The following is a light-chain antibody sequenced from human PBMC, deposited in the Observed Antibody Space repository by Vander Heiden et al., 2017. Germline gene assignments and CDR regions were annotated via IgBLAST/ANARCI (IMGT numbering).Light chain of an antibody. V-gene: IGLV2-11*01. CDR1: SSDVGGYNY. Sequence: QSALTQPRSVSGSPGQSVTISCTGTSSDVGGYNYVSWYQQPPGNAPKLIIYDVNKRPSGVPDRFSGSKSGNTASLTISGLQAEDEADYYCCSYAGSYTYVFATGTKVTVL. CDR2: DVN. CDR3: CSYAGSYTYV. J-gene: IGLJ1*01.